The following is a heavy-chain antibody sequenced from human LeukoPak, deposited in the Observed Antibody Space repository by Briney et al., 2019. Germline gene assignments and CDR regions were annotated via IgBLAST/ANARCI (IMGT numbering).Heavy chain of an antibody. CDR1: GFTFSSYA. CDR2: ISDSGGNT. Sequence: GGSLRLSCAASGFTFSSYAMSWVRQAPGQGLEWGSAISDSGGNTYYADSVKGRFTISRDNSKNTLYLQMNSLRAEDTAVYYCAKQDIRSSAWYDWGQGTLVTVSS. J-gene: IGHJ4*02. D-gene: IGHD6-19*01. V-gene: IGHV3-23*01. CDR3: AKQDIRSSAWYD.